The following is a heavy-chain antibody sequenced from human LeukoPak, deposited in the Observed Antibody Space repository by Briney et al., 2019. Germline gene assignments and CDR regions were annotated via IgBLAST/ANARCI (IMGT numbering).Heavy chain of an antibody. CDR3: ARRYCSGGSCYSGMDV. V-gene: IGHV3-30*02. CDR1: GFIFSTYG. J-gene: IGHJ6*02. CDR2: IRHDGSIK. Sequence: HAGGSLRLSCAASGFIFSTYGMYWVRQAPGKGLEWVAFIRHDGSIKNYADSVKGRSTISRDNSKNTLYLQMNSLRAEDTAVYYCARRYCSGGSCYSGMDVWGQGTTVTVSS. D-gene: IGHD2-15*01.